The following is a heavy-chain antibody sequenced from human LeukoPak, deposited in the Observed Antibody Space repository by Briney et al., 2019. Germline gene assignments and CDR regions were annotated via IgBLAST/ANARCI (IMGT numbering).Heavy chain of an antibody. D-gene: IGHD6-19*01. CDR2: ISAFDDIT. J-gene: IGHJ4*02. Sequence: GGSLRLSCAASGFTFVDFAMHSVRQAPGKGLELVSLISAFDDITYYADSVRGRFTISRDNSKSSLYLQMNNLKIEDTAFYYCAKVISGWYGYDFWGQGTLVTVST. V-gene: IGHV3-43*02. CDR1: GFTFVDFA. CDR3: AKVISGWYGYDF.